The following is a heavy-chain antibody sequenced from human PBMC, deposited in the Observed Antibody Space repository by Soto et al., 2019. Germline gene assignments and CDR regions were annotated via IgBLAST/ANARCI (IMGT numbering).Heavy chain of an antibody. Sequence: EVQLVESGGGFVQPGGSLRLSCAVSGFTFSNYDMHWVRQATGKGLEWVSAIGVTGDTYYLDSVKGRFTISRENGKNSLYLQMNRLRAEDTAVYFCAREYCSGCGCPGWYYLEYWGQGTLVTVSS. J-gene: IGHJ4*02. V-gene: IGHV3-13*01. CDR2: IGVTGDT. D-gene: IGHD2-15*01. CDR1: GFTFSNYD. CDR3: AREYCSGCGCPGWYYLEY.